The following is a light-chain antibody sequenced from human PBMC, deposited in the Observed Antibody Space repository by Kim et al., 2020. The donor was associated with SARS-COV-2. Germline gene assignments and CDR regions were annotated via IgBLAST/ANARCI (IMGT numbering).Light chain of an antibody. J-gene: IGKJ4*01. CDR1: ESISSW. CDR2: HAS. Sequence: ASVEDRVTITCSASESISSWLACYQQKPEKAPNLLFYHASSSESGVPSRFSGSGSGTEFTLTISSLQPDDSATYYYHQHNRYPFTFGGGTKMDIK. CDR3: HQHNRYPFT. V-gene: IGKV1-5*01.